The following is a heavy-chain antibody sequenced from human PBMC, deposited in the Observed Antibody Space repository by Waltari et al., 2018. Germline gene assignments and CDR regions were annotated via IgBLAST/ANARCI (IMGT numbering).Heavy chain of an antibody. J-gene: IGHJ4*02. CDR3: ARGPVLLWFREPNFDY. CDR1: GYSISSGYY. V-gene: IGHV4-38-2*01. D-gene: IGHD3-10*01. Sequence: QVQLQESGPGLVKPSETLSLTCAVSGYSISSGYYWGWIRQPPGKGLEWIGSIYHSGVTYYNPSLKSRVTIAVDTSKNQFSLKLSSVTAADTAVYYCARGPVLLWFREPNFDYWGQGTLVTVSS. CDR2: IYHSGVT.